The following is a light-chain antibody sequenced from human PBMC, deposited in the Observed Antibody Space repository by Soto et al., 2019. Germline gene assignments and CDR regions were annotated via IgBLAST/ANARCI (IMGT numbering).Light chain of an antibody. Sequence: IQLTQSPSSLSASVGDRVTITCRASQGISSYLAWYQQKPGEAPKLLIYAASTLQSGVPSRFSGSGSGTDFTLTISSLQPEDFATYYCQQHGQWPITFGQGTRLEI. J-gene: IGKJ5*01. CDR2: AAS. CDR1: QGISSY. V-gene: IGKV1-9*01. CDR3: QQHGQWPIT.